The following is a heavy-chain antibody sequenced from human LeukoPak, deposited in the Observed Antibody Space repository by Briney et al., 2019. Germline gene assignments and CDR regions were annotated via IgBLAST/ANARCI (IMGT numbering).Heavy chain of an antibody. CDR3: AKDRDYDILTGYSTFDP. J-gene: IGHJ5*02. CDR1: GFTFSSYA. D-gene: IGHD3-9*01. CDR2: ISGSGGST. Sequence: GGSLRLSCAASGFTFSSYAMSWVRQAPGKGLEWVSAISGSGGSTYYADSVKGRFTISRDNSKNTLYLQMNSLRAEDTAVYYCAKDRDYDILTGYSTFDPWGQGTLVTVSS. V-gene: IGHV3-23*01.